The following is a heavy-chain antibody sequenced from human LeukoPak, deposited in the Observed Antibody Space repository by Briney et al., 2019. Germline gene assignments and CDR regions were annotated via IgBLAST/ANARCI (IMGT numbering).Heavy chain of an antibody. D-gene: IGHD2-2*01. Sequence: SETLSLTCTVSGGSISSSSYYWGWIRQPPGKGLEWIGSIYYSGSTYYNPSLKSRVTISVDTSKNQFSLKLSSVTAADTAVYYRAKRGPADPPFDNGGKGPLAPVSS. CDR2: IYYSGST. CDR3: AKRGPADPPFDN. V-gene: IGHV4-39*07. CDR1: GGSISSSSYY. J-gene: IGHJ4*02.